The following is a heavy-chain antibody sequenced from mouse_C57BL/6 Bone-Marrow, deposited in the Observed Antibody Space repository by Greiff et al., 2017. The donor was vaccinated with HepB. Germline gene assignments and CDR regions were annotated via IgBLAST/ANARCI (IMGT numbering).Heavy chain of an antibody. V-gene: IGHV14-4*01. CDR1: GFNIKDDY. CDR3: TTVVSPSMDY. J-gene: IGHJ4*01. Sequence: EVQLQQSGAELVRPGASVKLSCTASGFNIKDDYMHWVKQRPEQGLEWIGWIDPENGDTEYASKFQGKATITADTSSNTAYLQLSSLTSEDTAVDYCTTVVSPSMDYGGQGTSVTVSS. CDR2: IDPENGDT. D-gene: IGHD1-1*02.